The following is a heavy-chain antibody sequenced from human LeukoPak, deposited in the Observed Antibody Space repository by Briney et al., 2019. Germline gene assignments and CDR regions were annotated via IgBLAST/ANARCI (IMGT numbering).Heavy chain of an antibody. CDR1: GFTFSSYS. CDR3: ARDLGWFAELPDY. CDR2: ISSSSNYI. Sequence: GGSLRLSCAASGFTFSSYSMNWVRQAPGKGLEWVSSISSSSNYIYYADSVKGRFTISRDNAKNSLYLQMNSLRAEDTAVYYCARDLGWFAELPDYWGQGTLVTVSS. J-gene: IGHJ4*02. D-gene: IGHD3-10*01. V-gene: IGHV3-21*01.